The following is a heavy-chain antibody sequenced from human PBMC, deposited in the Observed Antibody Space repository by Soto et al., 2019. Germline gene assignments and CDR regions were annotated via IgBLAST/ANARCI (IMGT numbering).Heavy chain of an antibody. CDR3: AHSYSSSPDDGFDV. D-gene: IGHD6-6*01. Sequence: QITLKESGQTLVKPTQILTLTCTFSGFSLTTRGVGVVWIRQPPGEALEWLALIYWDDDERYSPSLRSRLTINKDTSKHQVVLTMTNMEPVDTGTSYCAHSYSSSPDDGFDVWGQGTRVTVSS. V-gene: IGHV2-5*02. CDR2: IYWDDDE. J-gene: IGHJ3*01. CDR1: GFSLTTRGVG.